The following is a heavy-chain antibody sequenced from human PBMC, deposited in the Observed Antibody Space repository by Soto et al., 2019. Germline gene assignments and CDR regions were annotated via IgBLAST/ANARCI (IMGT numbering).Heavy chain of an antibody. D-gene: IGHD3-10*01. Sequence: EVYQVESGGGLVEPGRSPRLSCTGSGFPFANFLMSWFRQAPGKGLEWVGFIRSQPYGGTTQYAASVRGRFTISRDDSKGIAYLQMNSLKSEDSGVYYCIGSFPFWGQGTLVTVSS. CDR3: IGSFPF. CDR2: IRSQPYGGTT. V-gene: IGHV3-49*03. CDR1: GFPFANFL. J-gene: IGHJ1*01.